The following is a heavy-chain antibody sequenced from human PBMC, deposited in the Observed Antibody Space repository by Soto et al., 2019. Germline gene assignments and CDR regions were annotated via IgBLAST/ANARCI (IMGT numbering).Heavy chain of an antibody. J-gene: IGHJ4*02. CDR2: IYYTGNT. CDR3: AREGGESSDGLYYFDS. V-gene: IGHV4-30-4*01. Sequence: QVQLQESGPGLVKPSQTLSLTCTVSGGSTSSDNYWSWIRQPPGKGLEWIGHIYYTGNTYYNPSLKCRLAITIATSKNQFSLKLSSVTAADTAVYFCAREGGESSDGLYYFDSWGQGSLVTVSS. D-gene: IGHD3-16*01. CDR1: GGSTSSDNY.